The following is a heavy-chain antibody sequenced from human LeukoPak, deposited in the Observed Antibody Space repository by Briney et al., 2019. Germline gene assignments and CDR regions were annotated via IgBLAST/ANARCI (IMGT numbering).Heavy chain of an antibody. CDR3: ARGQQLDY. D-gene: IGHD6-13*01. V-gene: IGHV3-21*01. Sequence: PGVSLRLSCAASGFILRSYSMSWVRQGPGKGLEWVAFSSSSGNYIYYADSVKGRFIISRDNAKSSLDLQLNSLRAEDTALYYCARGQQLDYWGQGILVTVSS. CDR1: GFILRSYS. J-gene: IGHJ4*02. CDR2: SSSSGNYI.